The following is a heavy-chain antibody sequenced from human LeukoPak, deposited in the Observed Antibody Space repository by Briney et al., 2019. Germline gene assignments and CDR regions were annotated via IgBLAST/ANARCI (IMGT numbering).Heavy chain of an antibody. Sequence: PGGSLRLSCAASGFTLSTYWMHWVRQGPGKGLVWVARINSDGSSTSYAEPVKGRFTISRDNAKNTLYLQMNNLRAEDTAVYYCARCYNDSSGYKGALDIWGQGTMATVSS. D-gene: IGHD3-22*01. CDR1: GFTLSTYW. V-gene: IGHV3-74*01. CDR2: INSDGSST. J-gene: IGHJ3*02. CDR3: ARCYNDSSGYKGALDI.